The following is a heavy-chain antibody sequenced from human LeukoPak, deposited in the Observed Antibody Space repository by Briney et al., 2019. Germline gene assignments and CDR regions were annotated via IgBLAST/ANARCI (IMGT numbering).Heavy chain of an antibody. CDR3: AKEISITIFGVSTANDY. D-gene: IGHD3-3*01. J-gene: IGHJ4*02. V-gene: IGHV3-23*01. Sequence: GGSLRLSCAASGFTFSSYAMSWVRQAPGKGLEWVSAISGSGGSTYYADSVKGRFTISRDNSKNTLYLQMNSLRAEDTAVYYCAKEISITIFGVSTANDYWGQGTLVTVSS. CDR1: GFTFSSYA. CDR2: ISGSGGST.